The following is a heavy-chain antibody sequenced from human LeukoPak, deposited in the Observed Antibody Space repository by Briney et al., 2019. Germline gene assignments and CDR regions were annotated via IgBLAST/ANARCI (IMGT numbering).Heavy chain of an antibody. CDR3: AREGYYGAFDI. V-gene: IGHV3-48*02. D-gene: IGHD3-10*01. CDR1: GFTFSDYS. J-gene: IGHJ3*02. CDR2: IGANSAI. Sequence: QSGGSLRLSCAASGFTFSDYSTNWVRQAPGKGLEWVSYIGANSAIYYADSVKGRFTISRDSAKNSLSLQMNNLRDDDTAVYYCAREGYYGAFDIWGQGTMVTVSS.